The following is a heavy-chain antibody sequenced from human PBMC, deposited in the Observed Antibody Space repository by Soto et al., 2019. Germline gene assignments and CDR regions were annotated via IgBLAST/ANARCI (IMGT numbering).Heavy chain of an antibody. CDR2: INGGGDTT. D-gene: IGHD3-16*01. Sequence: EVQLLESGGGLVQPGGSLRLSCAASGFSASNYAMSWVRQAPGKGLEWLSSINGGGDTTHYADSVKGRVTISRDSSKDTLYLQLNSLAAEDTAVYFGAKNGRDVAYYWDSWGQGTLVTVSS. CDR1: GFSASNYA. CDR3: AKNGRDVAYYWDS. V-gene: IGHV3-23*01. J-gene: IGHJ4*02.